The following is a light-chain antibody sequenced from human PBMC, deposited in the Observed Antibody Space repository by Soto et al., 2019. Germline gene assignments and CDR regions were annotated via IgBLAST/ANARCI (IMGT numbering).Light chain of an antibody. V-gene: IGLV2-14*01. CDR2: EVI. J-gene: IGLJ3*02. CDR1: SSDIGGHKN. Sequence: QSVLTQPASVSGSPGQSITVSCTGTSSDIGGHKNVSWYQQHPGKVPKLIIYEVINRPSGVSNRFSGSKSGNTASLTISGLQAEDEADYHCSSYTASSTWVFGGGTKLTVL. CDR3: SSYTASSTWV.